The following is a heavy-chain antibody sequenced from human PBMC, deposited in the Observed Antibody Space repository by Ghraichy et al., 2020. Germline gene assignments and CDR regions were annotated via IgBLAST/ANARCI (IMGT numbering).Heavy chain of an antibody. CDR1: GGSISSYY. CDR2: IYYSGST. CDR3: AKSITMVRGAPYYYYGIDV. V-gene: IGHV4-59*01. Sequence: SETLSLTCTVSGGSISSYYWSWIRQPPGKGLEWIGYIYYSGSTNYNPSLKSRVTISVDTSKNQFSLKLSSVTAADTAVYYCAKSITMVRGAPYYYYGIDVWGQGTTVTVSS. J-gene: IGHJ6*02. D-gene: IGHD3-10*01.